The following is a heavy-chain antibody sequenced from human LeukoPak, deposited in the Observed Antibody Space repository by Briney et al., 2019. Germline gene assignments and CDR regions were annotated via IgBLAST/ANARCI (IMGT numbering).Heavy chain of an antibody. V-gene: IGHV3-23*01. D-gene: IGHD6-19*01. J-gene: IGHJ6*02. CDR1: GFTFSSYD. Sequence: TGGSLRLSCAASGFTFSSYDMSWDRQAPGNGMEWVSAISGSGDSTYYADSVKGRFTISRDNSKNTLYLQMNSLRAEDTAVYYCAKNLRGRGVMQWLVLSHYYGMVVWGQGTTVTVSS. CDR2: ISGSGDST. CDR3: AKNLRGRGVMQWLVLSHYYGMVV.